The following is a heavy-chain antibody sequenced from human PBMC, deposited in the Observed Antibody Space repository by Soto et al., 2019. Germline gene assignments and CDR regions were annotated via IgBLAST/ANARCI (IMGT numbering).Heavy chain of an antibody. J-gene: IGHJ4*02. V-gene: IGHV6-1*01. Sequence: SQTLSLTCAISGDSVSSNSATWHWIRQSPSRGLEWLGRTYYRSKWYSDYGTSVKSRITINPDTSKNQFSLQLNSVTPEDTAVYYCARDNIVRTMYLFDFWGQGTLVTVSS. CDR3: ARDNIVRTMYLFDF. CDR1: GDSVSSNSAT. CDR2: TYYRSKWYS. D-gene: IGHD1-26*01.